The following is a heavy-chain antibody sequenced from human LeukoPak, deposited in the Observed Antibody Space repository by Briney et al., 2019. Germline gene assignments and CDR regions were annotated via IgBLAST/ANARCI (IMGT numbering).Heavy chain of an antibody. CDR3: ARDRLTSGSYFFDY. V-gene: IGHV3-48*01. Sequence: GGSLRLSCAASAFTFCDYSMNWVRQAPGKGLEWLSYISGRSSTIYYADSVRGRFTISRDNVKNSIYLQMNSLRAEDTAVYYCARDRLTSGSYFFDYGGQGTLVAVSP. J-gene: IGHJ4*02. CDR1: AFTFCDYS. CDR2: ISGRSSTI. D-gene: IGHD1-26*01.